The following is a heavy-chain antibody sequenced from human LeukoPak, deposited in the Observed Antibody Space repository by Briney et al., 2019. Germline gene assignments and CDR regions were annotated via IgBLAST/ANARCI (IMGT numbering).Heavy chain of an antibody. CDR1: GYTFTSYD. J-gene: IGHJ4*02. V-gene: IGHV1-8*03. D-gene: IGHD2-15*01. CDR3: ARVDGSPDY. CDR2: VNTKSGNT. Sequence: ASVKVSCKASGYTFTSYDINWVRQATGQGLEWLGWVNTKSGNTGSAQNFRGRVTITRDTSISTAYMELSNLRSEDTAVYYCARVDGSPDYWGQGTLVTVSS.